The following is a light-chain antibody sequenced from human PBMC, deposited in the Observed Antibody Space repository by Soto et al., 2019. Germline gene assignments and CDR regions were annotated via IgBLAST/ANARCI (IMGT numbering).Light chain of an antibody. CDR2: GAS. J-gene: IGKJ2*01. CDR3: EQVGSSITHT. CDR1: QVIGSRY. Sequence: EIVMTQSPGTLSLSPGERATISCRASQVIGSRYLAWYHQKSGQAPRLLIYGASSRATGIPDRFSGSGAGTELTLTISRLEPEDFGVYYCEQVGSSITHTVGQGTKLEIK. V-gene: IGKV3-20*01.